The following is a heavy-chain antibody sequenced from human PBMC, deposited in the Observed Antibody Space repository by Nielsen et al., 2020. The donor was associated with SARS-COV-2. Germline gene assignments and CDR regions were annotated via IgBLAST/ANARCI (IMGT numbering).Heavy chain of an antibody. D-gene: IGHD5-12*01. CDR2: INAGNGNT. CDR3: ARDRDRVAGFDY. CDR1: GYTFTGYY. Sequence: ASVKVSCKASGYTFTGYYMHWVRQAPGQRLEWMGWINAGNGNTKYSQKFQGRVTITRDTTASTAYMELSSLRSEDTAVYYCARDRDRVAGFDYWGQGTLVTVSS. J-gene: IGHJ4*02. V-gene: IGHV1-3*01.